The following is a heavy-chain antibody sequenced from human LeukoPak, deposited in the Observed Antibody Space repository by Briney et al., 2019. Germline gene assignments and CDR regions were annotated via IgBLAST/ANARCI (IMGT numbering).Heavy chain of an antibody. J-gene: IGHJ4*02. D-gene: IGHD6-6*01. CDR1: GGSISSYY. Sequence: SETLSLTCTVSGGSISSYYWSWIRQPPGKGLEWIGYIYYSGSTNYNPSLKSRVTISVDTSKNQFSLKLSSVTAADTAVYYCARIAARPYYFDYWGQGTLVTVSS. V-gene: IGHV4-59*12. CDR2: IYYSGST. CDR3: ARIAARPYYFDY.